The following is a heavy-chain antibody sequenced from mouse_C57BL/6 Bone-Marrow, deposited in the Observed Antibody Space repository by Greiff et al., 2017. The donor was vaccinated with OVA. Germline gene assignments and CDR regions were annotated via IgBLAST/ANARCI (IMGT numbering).Heavy chain of an antibody. J-gene: IGHJ4*01. CDR1: GYTFTSYW. CDR3: ARHYYGNYVSYAMDY. D-gene: IGHD2-1*01. Sequence: VQLQQPGAELVKPGASVKLSCKASGYTFTSYWMHWVKQRPGQGLEWIGMIHPNSGSTNYNEKFKSKATLTVDKSSSTAYMQLSSLTSEDSAVYYCARHYYGNYVSYAMDYWGQGTSVTVSS. V-gene: IGHV1-64*01. CDR2: IHPNSGST.